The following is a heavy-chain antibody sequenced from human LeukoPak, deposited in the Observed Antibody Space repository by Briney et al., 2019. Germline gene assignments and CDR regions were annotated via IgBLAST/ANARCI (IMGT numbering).Heavy chain of an antibody. D-gene: IGHD6-13*01. J-gene: IGHJ4*02. Sequence: GGSLRLSCAASGFTFSSYSMNWVRQAPGKGLEWVSSISSSSSYIYYADSVKGRFTISRDNAKNSLYLQMNSLRAEDTAVYYCASLGVAAAGTIDYWGQGTLITVSS. CDR2: ISSSSSYI. CDR3: ASLGVAAAGTIDY. V-gene: IGHV3-21*01. CDR1: GFTFSSYS.